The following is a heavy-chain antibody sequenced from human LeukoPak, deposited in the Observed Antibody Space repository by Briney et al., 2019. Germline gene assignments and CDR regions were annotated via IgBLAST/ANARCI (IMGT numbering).Heavy chain of an antibody. Sequence: EASVKVSCKASGYTFTSYGISWVRQAPGQGLEWMGWISAYNGNTNYAQKLQGRVTMTTDTSTSTAYMELRSLRSDDTAVYYCARRLDYYDISGYHTLDYWGQGTLVTVSS. CDR2: ISAYNGNT. V-gene: IGHV1-18*01. CDR3: ARRLDYYDISGYHTLDY. CDR1: GYTFTSYG. J-gene: IGHJ4*02. D-gene: IGHD3-22*01.